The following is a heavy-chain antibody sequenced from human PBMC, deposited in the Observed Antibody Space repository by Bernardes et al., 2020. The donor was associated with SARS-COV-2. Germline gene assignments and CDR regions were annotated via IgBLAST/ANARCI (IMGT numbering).Heavy chain of an antibody. D-gene: IGHD1-7*01. CDR1: GDSIGGYY. CDR2: FINPGRP. CDR3: ARTGTTSLTDFGHFDY. Sequence: SETLSLTCTVSGDSIGGYYWSWIRKPPGKDLEWMGFFINPGRPTSNPPLKIRLTISVDTSKNQFSLKLSSVTAADTAIYYCARTGTTSLTDFGHFDYWGQGTLVTVSS. V-gene: IGHV4-59*13. J-gene: IGHJ4*02.